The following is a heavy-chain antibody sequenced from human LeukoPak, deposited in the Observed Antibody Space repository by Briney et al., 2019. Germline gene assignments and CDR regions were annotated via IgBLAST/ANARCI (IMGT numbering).Heavy chain of an antibody. CDR1: GYTFTSYY. J-gene: IGHJ6*03. D-gene: IGHD2-15*01. CDR3: AGSCSGGSCYSSYYYYYMDV. V-gene: IGHV1-46*01. Sequence: ASVKVSCKASGYTFTSYYMHWVRQAPGQGLEWMGIINPSGGSTSYAQKLQGRVTMTRDTSTSTVYMEPSSLRSEDTAVYYCAGSCSGGSCYSSYYYYYMDVWGKGTTVTVSS. CDR2: INPSGGST.